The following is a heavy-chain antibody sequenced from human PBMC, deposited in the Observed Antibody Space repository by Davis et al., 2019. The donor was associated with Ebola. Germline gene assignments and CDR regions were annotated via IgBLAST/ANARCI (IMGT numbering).Heavy chain of an antibody. CDR1: AFAFSRYA. D-gene: IGHD3-22*01. Sequence: PGGSLRLSCAASAFAFSRYAMNWVRQAPGKGLEWVSAISVSGGSTYYADSVKGRFTISRDHSKNTLYLQMNSLRAEDTAIYYCAKERGGSRITMIVVAPDAFDIWGQGTMVTVSS. J-gene: IGHJ3*02. CDR3: AKERGGSRITMIVVAPDAFDI. V-gene: IGHV3-23*01. CDR2: ISVSGGST.